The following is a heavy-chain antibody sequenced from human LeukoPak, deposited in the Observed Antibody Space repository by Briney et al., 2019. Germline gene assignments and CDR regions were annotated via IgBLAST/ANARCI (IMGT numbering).Heavy chain of an antibody. Sequence: PGGSLRLSCAASGFTFSSYEMNWVRQAPGKGLEWVSYISSSGSTIYYADSVKGRFTISRDNAKNSLYLQMNSLRAEDTAVYYCARIGVLLASDYWGQGILVTVSS. CDR3: ARIGVLLASDY. CDR2: ISSSGSTI. D-gene: IGHD2-15*01. J-gene: IGHJ4*02. CDR1: GFTFSSYE. V-gene: IGHV3-48*03.